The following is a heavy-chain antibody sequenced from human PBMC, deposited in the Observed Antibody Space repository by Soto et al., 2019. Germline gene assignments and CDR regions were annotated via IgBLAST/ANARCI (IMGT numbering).Heavy chain of an antibody. V-gene: IGHV4-31*03. D-gene: IGHD3-3*01. J-gene: IGHJ6*02. CDR1: GGSISSGGYY. Sequence: QVQLQESCPGLVKPSQTLSLTCTVSGGSISSGGYYWSWIRQHPGKGLEWIGYIYYSGSTYYNPSLKSRVTISVETSKNQFSLKLSSVTAADTAVYYCARVTYYDFWSGYSPLYYYYGMDVWGQGTTVTVSS. CDR3: ARVTYYDFWSGYSPLYYYYGMDV. CDR2: IYYSGST.